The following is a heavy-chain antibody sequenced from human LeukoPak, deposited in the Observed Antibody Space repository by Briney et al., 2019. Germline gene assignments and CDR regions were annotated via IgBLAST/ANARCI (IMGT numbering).Heavy chain of an antibody. CDR1: GGTFSSYA. V-gene: IGHV1-69*05. CDR3: ARGPVDTAMETSKCYYYMDV. CDR2: IIPVFGTA. Sequence: ASVKVSCKASGGTFSSYAISWVRQAPGQGLEWMGGIIPVFGTANYAQKFQGRVTITTDESTSTAYMELSSLRSEDTAVYYCARGPVDTAMETSKCYYYMDVWGKGITVTVSS. J-gene: IGHJ6*03. D-gene: IGHD5-18*01.